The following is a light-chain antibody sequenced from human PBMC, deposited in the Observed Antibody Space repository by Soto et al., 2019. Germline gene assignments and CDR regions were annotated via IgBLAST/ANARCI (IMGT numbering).Light chain of an antibody. CDR3: QQRSNWPWT. Sequence: EILLTQSPGTLSLSPGERATLSCRASQTISSDYLAWYQQKPGQAPRLLIYGASSRATGIPDRFSGSGSGTDFTLTISSLEPEDFAVYYCQQRSNWPWTFGQGTKV. J-gene: IGKJ1*01. CDR2: GAS. V-gene: IGKV3D-20*02. CDR1: QTISSDY.